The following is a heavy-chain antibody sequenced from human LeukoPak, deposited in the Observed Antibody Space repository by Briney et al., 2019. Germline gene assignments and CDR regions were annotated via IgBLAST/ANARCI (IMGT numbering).Heavy chain of an antibody. CDR3: ARDQEGTTIFGVVTPHDAFDI. J-gene: IGHJ3*02. CDR2: ISSSSSTI. V-gene: IGHV3-48*01. D-gene: IGHD3-3*01. CDR1: GFTFSSYS. Sequence: GGSLRLSCAASGFTFSSYSMNWVRQAPGKGLEWVSYISSSSSTIYYADSVKGRFTISRDNAKNSLYLQMNSLRAEDTAVYYCARDQEGTTIFGVVTPHDAFDIWGQGTMVTVSS.